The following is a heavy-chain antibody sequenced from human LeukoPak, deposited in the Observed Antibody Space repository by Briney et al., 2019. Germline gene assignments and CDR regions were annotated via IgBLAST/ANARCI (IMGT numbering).Heavy chain of an antibody. D-gene: IGHD2-15*01. Sequence: GGSLRLSCAASGFTFSSYGMHWVRQPPGKGLEWVAYIQYDGSNKCHADSVKGRFTISRDNSKNTLSLQMSSLRAEDTAVYYCVRDLLSLPQKYFDSWGQGTLVTVSS. CDR2: IQYDGSNK. CDR3: VRDLLSLPQKYFDS. V-gene: IGHV3-30*02. CDR1: GFTFSSYG. J-gene: IGHJ4*02.